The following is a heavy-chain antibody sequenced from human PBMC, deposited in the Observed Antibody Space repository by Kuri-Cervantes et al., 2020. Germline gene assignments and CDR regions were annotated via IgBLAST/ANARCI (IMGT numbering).Heavy chain of an antibody. Sequence: LRLSCTVSGGSISSGDYYWSWIRQPPGKGLEWIGYIYYSGSTYYNPSLKSRVTISVDTSKNQFSLKLSSVTAADTAVYYCARLRGECSGGRCYRYYFDYWGQGTLVTVSS. CDR3: ARLRGECSGGRCYRYYFDY. CDR2: IYYSGST. J-gene: IGHJ4*02. CDR1: GGSISSGDYY. D-gene: IGHD2-15*01. V-gene: IGHV4-30-4*01.